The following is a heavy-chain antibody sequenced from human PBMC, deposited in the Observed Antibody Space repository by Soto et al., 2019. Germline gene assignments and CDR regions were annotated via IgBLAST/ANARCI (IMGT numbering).Heavy chain of an antibody. CDR3: ARDIRVLDYQDSRGGFDY. CDR1: GFRFHSYS. D-gene: IGHD3-22*01. V-gene: IGHV3-30-3*01. J-gene: IGHJ4*02. Sequence: GGSLRLACAASGFRFHSYSIHWVRDAPCKGLEWVAVISYDGSNKYYADSVKGRFTTARDNSKNTLDPHLDSLGSEGGAGYYCARDIRVLDYQDSRGGFDYWGQATLVSVSS. CDR2: ISYDGSNK.